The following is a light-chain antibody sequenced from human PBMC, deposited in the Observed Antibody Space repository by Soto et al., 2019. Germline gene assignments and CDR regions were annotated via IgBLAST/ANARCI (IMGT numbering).Light chain of an antibody. CDR1: SSNIGSVYD. V-gene: IGLV1-40*03. CDR3: QSYDSSLSAWV. J-gene: IGLJ3*02. CDR2: VNT. Sequence: QSVLTQPPSVSGAPGQRVTVSCTGNSSNIGSVYDVHWYQQLSGSPPTLLISVNTNRPSGVPDRFSGSKSGASAFLVIAGLQADDEGTYFCQSYDSSLSAWVFGGGTKLTVL.